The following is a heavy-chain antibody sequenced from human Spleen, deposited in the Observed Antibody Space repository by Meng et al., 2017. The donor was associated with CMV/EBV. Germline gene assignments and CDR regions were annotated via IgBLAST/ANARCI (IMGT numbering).Heavy chain of an antibody. CDR3: AREGRIWGDYDYYGMDV. V-gene: IGHV1-2*02. CDR1: GYTFTGYY. Sequence: ASVKVSCKASGYTFTGYYIHWVRQAPGQGFEWMGWINPNSDGADYAQSFQGRVTLTRDMSIGTAFMELNRLTSDDTAVYYCAREGRIWGDYDYYGMDVWGQGTTVTVSS. J-gene: IGHJ6*02. CDR2: INPNSDGA. D-gene: IGHD7-27*01.